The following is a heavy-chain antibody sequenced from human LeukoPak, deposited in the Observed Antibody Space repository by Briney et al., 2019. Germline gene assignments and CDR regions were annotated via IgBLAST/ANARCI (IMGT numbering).Heavy chain of an antibody. J-gene: IGHJ6*03. CDR2: IYYSGST. CDR3: AREEQSSSSSYMDV. D-gene: IGHD6-6*01. CDR1: GGSISSSSYY. Sequence: SETLSLTCTVSGGSISSSSYYWGWIRQPPGKGVEWIGSIYYSGSTYYNPPLKSRVTISVDRSKNQFSLKLSSVTAADTAVYYCAREEQSSSSSYMDVWGKGTTVTVSS. V-gene: IGHV4-39*07.